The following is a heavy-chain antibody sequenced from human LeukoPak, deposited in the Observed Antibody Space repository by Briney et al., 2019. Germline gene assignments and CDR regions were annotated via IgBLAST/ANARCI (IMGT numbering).Heavy chain of an antibody. CDR2: ISSTGGTT. Sequence: GSLRLSCAASGITFSSYGMSWLRQAPGKGLEWFSSISSTGGTTYYADSVKGRFAISRRNSKNTLYLQMNSLRAEDTAVYYCARNYYGSLYYYMDVWGKGTTVTVSS. D-gene: IGHD3-10*01. CDR1: GITFSSYG. J-gene: IGHJ6*03. V-gene: IGHV3-23*01. CDR3: ARNYYGSLYYYMDV.